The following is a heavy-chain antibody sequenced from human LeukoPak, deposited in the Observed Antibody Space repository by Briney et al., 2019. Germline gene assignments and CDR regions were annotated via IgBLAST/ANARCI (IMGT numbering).Heavy chain of an antibody. V-gene: IGHV1-46*01. CDR2: INPSGGST. J-gene: IGHJ4*02. D-gene: IGHD2-2*01. Sequence: ASVKVSCKTSGYTFTSHYLHWVRQAPGQGLEWMGIINPSGGSTSFSQKFRGRVTMTRDTSTSSVFMELSRLKSEDTAVYYCATDVGGTRVVPTYCFHYWGQGTLVTVSS. CDR1: GYTFTSHY. CDR3: ATDVGGTRVVPTYCFHY.